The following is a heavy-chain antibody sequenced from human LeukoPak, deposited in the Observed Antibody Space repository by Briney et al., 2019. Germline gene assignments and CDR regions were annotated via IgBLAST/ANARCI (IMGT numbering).Heavy chain of an antibody. CDR1: GYIFTTYW. CDR3: ARRGYDILTGYYFDY. CDR2: IYPTDSAT. J-gene: IGHJ4*02. Sequence: GESLKISCKGSGYIFTTYWIGWVRQMPGKGLEWMGIIYPTDSATKYSPSFQGQVTISVDKSNSTAYLRWSSLKASDTAMYYCARRGYDILTGYYFDYWGQGTLDTVSS. V-gene: IGHV5-51*01. D-gene: IGHD3-9*01.